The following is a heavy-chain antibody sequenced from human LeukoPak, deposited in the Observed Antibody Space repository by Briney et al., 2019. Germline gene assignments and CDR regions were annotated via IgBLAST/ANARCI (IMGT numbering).Heavy chain of an antibody. Sequence: SETLSLTCAVSGGSFSGYYWSWIRQPPGKGLEWIGEINHSGSTNYNPSLKSRVTISVDTSKNQFSLKLSSVTAADTAVYYCARARCSSTSCRNDYWGQGTLVTVSS. V-gene: IGHV4-34*01. D-gene: IGHD2-2*01. J-gene: IGHJ4*02. CDR2: INHSGST. CDR1: GGSFSGYY. CDR3: ARARCSSTSCRNDY.